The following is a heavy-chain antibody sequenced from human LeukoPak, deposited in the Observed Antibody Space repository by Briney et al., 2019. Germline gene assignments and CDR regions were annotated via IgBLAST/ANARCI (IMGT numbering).Heavy chain of an antibody. J-gene: IGHJ5*02. Sequence: ASVRVSCKASGYSFTNYYMHWVRQAPGQGLEWMGGIIPIFGTANYAQEFQGRVTITTDESTSTAYMELSSLRSEDTAVYYCARQLRAPARGWFDPWGQGTLVTVSS. CDR3: ARQLRAPARGWFDP. CDR1: GYSFTNYY. D-gene: IGHD6-6*01. V-gene: IGHV1-69*05. CDR2: IIPIFGTA.